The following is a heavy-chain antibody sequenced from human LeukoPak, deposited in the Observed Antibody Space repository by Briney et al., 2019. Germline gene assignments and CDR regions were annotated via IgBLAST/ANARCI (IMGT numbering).Heavy chain of an antibody. V-gene: IGHV4-38-2*02. CDR2: IYHSGST. CDR3: ARGGGDYYYMDV. Sequence: SETLSLTCTVSVYSINSGYFWGWIRHPPGKGLEWIGNIYHSGSTYYNPSLKSRVTISVDTSKNQFSLKLSSVTAADTAVYYCARGGGDYYYMDVWGKGTTVTVSS. CDR1: VYSINSGYF. J-gene: IGHJ6*03. D-gene: IGHD2-21*01.